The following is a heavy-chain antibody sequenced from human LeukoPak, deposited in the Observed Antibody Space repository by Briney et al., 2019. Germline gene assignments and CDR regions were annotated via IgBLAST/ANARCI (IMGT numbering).Heavy chain of an antibody. J-gene: IGHJ4*02. D-gene: IGHD2-15*01. CDR3: ARQYCSGGSCYIDY. CDR2: ISAYNGNT. Sequence: ASVKVSRKASGYRFTEYYIHWVRQAPGQGLEWMGWISAYNGNTNYAQKLQGRVTMTTDTSTSTAYMELRSLRSDDTAVYYCARQYCSGGSCYIDYWGQGTLVTVSS. V-gene: IGHV1-18*04. CDR1: GYRFTEYY.